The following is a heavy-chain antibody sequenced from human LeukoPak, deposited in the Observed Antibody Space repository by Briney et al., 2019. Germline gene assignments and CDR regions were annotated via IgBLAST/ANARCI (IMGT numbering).Heavy chain of an antibody. CDR1: GGTFTSYA. V-gene: IGHV1-69*13. J-gene: IGHJ4*02. D-gene: IGHD2-2*03. CDR2: IIPIFVTA. Sequence: GASVKVSCKASGGTFTSYAISWVRHAPGQRLEWMGGIIPIFVTANNAQKFQGRVTITADESASTAYMELSGLRSEDTAADYCASGYCSRTSCYGTPPFDYWGQGTLVTVSS. CDR3: ASGYCSRTSCYGTPPFDY.